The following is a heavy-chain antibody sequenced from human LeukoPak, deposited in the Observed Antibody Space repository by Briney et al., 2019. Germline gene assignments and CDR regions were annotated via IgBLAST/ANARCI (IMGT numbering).Heavy chain of an antibody. CDR3: AGHVRAAGTAHYYYGMDV. J-gene: IGHJ6*02. D-gene: IGHD6-13*01. V-gene: IGHV4-59*08. Sequence: SETLSLTCAVSGGSISSYYWSWIRQPPGKGLEWIGYIYYSGSTNYNPSLKSRVTISVDTSKNQFSLKLSSVTAADTAVYYCAGHVRAAGTAHYYYGMDVWGQGTTVTVSS. CDR2: IYYSGST. CDR1: GGSISSYY.